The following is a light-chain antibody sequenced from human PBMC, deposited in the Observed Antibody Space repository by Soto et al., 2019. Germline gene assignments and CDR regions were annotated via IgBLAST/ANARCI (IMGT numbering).Light chain of an antibody. CDR1: RSLSISF. V-gene: IGKV3-20*01. CDR3: QQCNNWPPLT. Sequence: EIVLTQSPGTLSLSAGERATRWCSAIRSLSISFFAWYQQKPGQAPRLLIYADSNRATGIPARFSGSGSGTDFTLTISRLEPEDFAVYYCQQCNNWPPLTFGGGTQVDI. CDR2: ADS. J-gene: IGKJ4*01.